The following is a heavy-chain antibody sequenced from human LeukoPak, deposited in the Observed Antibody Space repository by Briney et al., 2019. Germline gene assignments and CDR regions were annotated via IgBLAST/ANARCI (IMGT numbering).Heavy chain of an antibody. Sequence: PGGSLRLSCAASGFTFSSYSMNWVRQAPGKGLEWVSSISSSSSYIYYADSVKGRFTISRDNAKNTVYLQMNSLRAEDTAVYYCVRDDDNDAFDIWGQGTRVTVSS. J-gene: IGHJ3*02. D-gene: IGHD3-22*01. CDR2: ISSSSSYI. V-gene: IGHV3-21*01. CDR1: GFTFSSYS. CDR3: VRDDDNDAFDI.